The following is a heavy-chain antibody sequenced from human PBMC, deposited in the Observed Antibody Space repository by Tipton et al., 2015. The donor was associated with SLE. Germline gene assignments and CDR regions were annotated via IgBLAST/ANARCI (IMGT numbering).Heavy chain of an antibody. V-gene: IGHV3-21*03. Sequence: SLRLSCAASGFTVSSNYMSWVRQAPGKGLEWVSSISSSSSYIYYADSVKGRFTISRDNAKNSLYLQMNSLRAEDTAVYYCARARVSEGYFQHWGQGTLVTVS. D-gene: IGHD6-13*01. CDR1: GFTVSSNY. CDR3: ARARVSEGYFQH. J-gene: IGHJ1*01. CDR2: ISSSSSYI.